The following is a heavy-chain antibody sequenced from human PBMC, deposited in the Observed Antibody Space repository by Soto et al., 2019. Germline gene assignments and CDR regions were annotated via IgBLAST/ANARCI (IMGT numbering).Heavy chain of an antibody. V-gene: IGHV3-74*01. CDR2: INSDGGII. D-gene: IGHD3-9*01. Sequence: VHLVESGGGLVQPGGSLRLSCEASRFSLSTYWMYWVRQAPGKGLMWVSRINSDGGIINYADSVKGRFTISRDNAKNTLYLQMNSLRTDDTAVYYCARDLGKYDRHYFDNLGQGTLVTVSS. CDR3: ARDLGKYDRHYFDN. J-gene: IGHJ4*02. CDR1: RFSLSTYW.